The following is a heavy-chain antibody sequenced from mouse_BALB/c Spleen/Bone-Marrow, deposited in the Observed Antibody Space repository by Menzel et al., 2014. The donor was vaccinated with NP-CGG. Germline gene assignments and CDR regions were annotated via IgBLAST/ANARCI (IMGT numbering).Heavy chain of an antibody. CDR2: INPDSSTI. J-gene: IGHJ1*01. CDR3: ALLGNYGYFDV. Sequence: EVKLMESGGGLVQPGGFLKLSCAASGFDFSRYWMSWVRQAPGKGLEWIGEINPDSSTINYTPSLKDKFIISRDNAKNTLYLQMSKVRSEDTALYYCALLGNYGYFDVWGAGTTVTVSS. CDR1: GFDFSRYW. D-gene: IGHD2-1*01. V-gene: IGHV4-1*02.